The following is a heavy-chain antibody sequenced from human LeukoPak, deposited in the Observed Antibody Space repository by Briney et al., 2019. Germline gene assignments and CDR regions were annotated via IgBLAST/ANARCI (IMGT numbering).Heavy chain of an antibody. CDR2: INHSGST. CDR3: ARGEWGLGY. CDR1: GGPFSGYY. J-gene: IGHJ4*02. Sequence: SETLSLTCAVYGGPFSGYYWSWIRQPPGKWLGWIGEINHSGSTNYNPSLKSRVTISVDTSKNQFSLKLSSVTAADTAVYYCARGEWGLGYWGQGTLVTVSS. D-gene: IGHD1-26*01. V-gene: IGHV4-34*01.